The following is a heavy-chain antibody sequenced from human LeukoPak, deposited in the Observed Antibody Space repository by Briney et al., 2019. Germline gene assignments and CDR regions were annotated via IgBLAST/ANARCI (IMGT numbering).Heavy chain of an antibody. J-gene: IGHJ5*02. D-gene: IGHD4-17*01. V-gene: IGHV1-2*02. CDR1: GYTFTGYY. CDR2: INPNSGGT. CDR3: ARAPPLRSNWFDP. Sequence: ASVTVSCKASGYTFTGYYMHWVRQAPGQGLEWMGWINPNSGGTNYAQKFQGRVTMTRDTSISTAYMELSRLRSDDTAVYHCARAPPLRSNWFDPWGQGTLVTVSS.